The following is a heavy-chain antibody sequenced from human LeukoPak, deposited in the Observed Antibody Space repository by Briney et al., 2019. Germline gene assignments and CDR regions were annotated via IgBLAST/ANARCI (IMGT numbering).Heavy chain of an antibody. CDR3: AREDIVVVVAATRSFDY. J-gene: IGHJ4*02. CDR1: GFTFSSYS. Sequence: GGSLRLSCAASGFTFSSYSMNWVRQVPGKGLEWVSYISISSSTIYYADSVKGRFTISRDNAKNSLYLQMNSLRDEDTAVYYCAREDIVVVVAATRSFDYWGQGTLVTVSS. CDR2: ISISSSTI. D-gene: IGHD2-15*01. V-gene: IGHV3-48*02.